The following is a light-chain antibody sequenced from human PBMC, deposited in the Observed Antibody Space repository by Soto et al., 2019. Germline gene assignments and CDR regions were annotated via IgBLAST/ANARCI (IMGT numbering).Light chain of an antibody. V-gene: IGLV2-23*01. CDR1: SSDVGSYNL. J-gene: IGLJ1*01. CDR3: CSYAGSSNRYV. Sequence: QSVLTQPASVSGSPGQSITISCTGTSSDVGSYNLVSWYQQHPGKAPKLMIYEGSKRPSGVSNRFSGSKSGNTDSLTISGLQDEDEADYYCCSYAGSSNRYVLGTGTKVTVL. CDR2: EGS.